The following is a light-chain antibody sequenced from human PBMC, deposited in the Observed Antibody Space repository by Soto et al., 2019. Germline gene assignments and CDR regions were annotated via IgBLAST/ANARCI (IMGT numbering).Light chain of an antibody. CDR1: QSVSSN. Sequence: TKSPVTLSVAPVESATIRCRASQSVSSNLAWYQQKPGQAPRLLIYGASTRATGIPARFSGSGSGTEFTLTISSLKSEDFAVDYCQQYNNWPTFGQGTKVDIK. J-gene: IGKJ1*01. CDR3: QQYNNWPT. V-gene: IGKV3-15*01. CDR2: GAS.